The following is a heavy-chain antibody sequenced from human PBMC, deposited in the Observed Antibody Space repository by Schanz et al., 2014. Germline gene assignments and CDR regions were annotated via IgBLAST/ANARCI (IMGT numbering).Heavy chain of an antibody. CDR1: GGTFSRLT. V-gene: IGHV1-69*02. J-gene: IGHJ5*02. CDR2: VIPILGVT. CDR3: ATLDYADSVS. Sequence: QVQLVQSGADVKKPGSSVRVSCKASGGTFSRLTFSWVRQAPGQGLEWMGRVIPILGVTHYAQKFHGRVTITADKSTTTAYMELNSLNSDDTAVYYCATLDYADSVSWGQGTLVTVSS. D-gene: IGHD4-17*01.